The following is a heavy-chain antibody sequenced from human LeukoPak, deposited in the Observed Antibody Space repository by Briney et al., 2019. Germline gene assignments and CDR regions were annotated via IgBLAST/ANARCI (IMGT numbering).Heavy chain of an antibody. CDR3: ARDVVSPAPHFDY. V-gene: IGHV1-2*02. Sequence: GASVTVSFKASGYTFTGYYMHWVRQPPGQGLEWMGWINPNSGGTNYAQKFQGRVTMTRDTSISTASMELSTLKTDDTAVYYCARDVVSPAPHFDYWGQGTLVTVSS. D-gene: IGHD2-15*01. CDR2: INPNSGGT. J-gene: IGHJ4*02. CDR1: GYTFTGYY.